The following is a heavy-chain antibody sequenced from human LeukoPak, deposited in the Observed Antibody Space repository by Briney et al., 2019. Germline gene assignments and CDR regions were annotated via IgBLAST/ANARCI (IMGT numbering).Heavy chain of an antibody. CDR3: ARDSYDSSDY. V-gene: IGHV3-33*01. D-gene: IGHD3-22*01. Sequence: PGRSLRLSCAASGFTFSSYGMHWVRQAPGKGLEWVAVIWYDGSNKHYADSVKGRFTISRDNSKNTLYLQMNSLRAEDTAVYYCARDSYDSSDYWGQGTLVTVSS. CDR2: IWYDGSNK. CDR1: GFTFSSYG. J-gene: IGHJ4*02.